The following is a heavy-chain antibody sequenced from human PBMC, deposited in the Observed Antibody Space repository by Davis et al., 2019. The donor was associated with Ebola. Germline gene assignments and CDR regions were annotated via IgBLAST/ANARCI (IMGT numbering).Heavy chain of an antibody. CDR2: IYYSGST. D-gene: IGHD3-3*01. V-gene: IGHV4-39*01. Sequence: GSLRLSCAASGFAFSSSWMTWVRQAPGKGLEWIGSIYYSGSTYYNPSLKSRVTISVDTSKNQFSLKLSSVTAADTAVYYCARSAFWSGYYVYYYGMDVWGQGTTVTVSS. J-gene: IGHJ6*02. CDR1: GFAFSSSW. CDR3: ARSAFWSGYYVYYYGMDV.